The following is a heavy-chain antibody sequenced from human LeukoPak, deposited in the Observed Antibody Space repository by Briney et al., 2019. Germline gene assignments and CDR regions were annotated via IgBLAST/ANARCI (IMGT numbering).Heavy chain of an antibody. Sequence: PSETLSLTCTVSGYSISSGYYWGWIRQPPGKGLEWIGSIYHSGSTYYNPSLKSRVTISVDTSKNQFSLKLSSVTAADTAVYYCARAEWELLPWFDPWGQGTLVTVSS. D-gene: IGHD1-26*01. CDR3: ARAEWELLPWFDP. CDR2: IYHSGST. J-gene: IGHJ5*02. CDR1: GYSISSGYY. V-gene: IGHV4-38-2*02.